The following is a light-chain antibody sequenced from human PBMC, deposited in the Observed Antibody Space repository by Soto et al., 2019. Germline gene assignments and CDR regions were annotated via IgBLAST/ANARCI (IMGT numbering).Light chain of an antibody. CDR2: GAS. Sequence: EIVMTQSPATLSLSPGERATLSCRASQSVSSSLAWYQQKPVQAPMLLIYGASTRATGIPTRFSGSGSGTEVTLTISSLQSEDFAVYYCQQYNNWPPLTLGGRTKVEIK. J-gene: IGKJ4*01. CDR1: QSVSSS. V-gene: IGKV3-15*01. CDR3: QQYNNWPPLT.